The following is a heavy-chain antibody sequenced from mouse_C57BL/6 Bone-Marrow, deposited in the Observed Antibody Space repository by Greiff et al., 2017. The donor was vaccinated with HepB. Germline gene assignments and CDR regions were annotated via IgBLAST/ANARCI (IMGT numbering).Heavy chain of an antibody. V-gene: IGHV1-26*01. Sequence: EVQLQQSGPELVKPGASVKISCKASGYTFTDHYMNWVKQNHGKSLEWIGDINPNNGGTSYNQKFKGKATLTVDKFSSTAYMELRSLTSEDSAVYYCASTVEGYWGQGTTLTVSS. CDR3: ASTVEGY. CDR1: GYTFTDHY. J-gene: IGHJ2*01. CDR2: INPNNGGT. D-gene: IGHD1-1*01.